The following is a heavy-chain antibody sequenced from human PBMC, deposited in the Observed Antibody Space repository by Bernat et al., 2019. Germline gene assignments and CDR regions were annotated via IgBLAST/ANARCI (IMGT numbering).Heavy chain of an antibody. CDR2: INSDGNAT. Sequence: VQLVEAGGGLVQPGGSLRLSCAASGLSFRTYWMHWVRQAPGKGLMWISRINSDGNATTYADSVKGRFTIARDNDDNTLYLQMISLSAEDTSICYCVGQGRGVFDIWGQGTMVTVSS. V-gene: IGHV3-74*03. CDR1: GLSFRTYW. D-gene: IGHD1-26*01. J-gene: IGHJ3*02. CDR3: VGQGRGVFDI.